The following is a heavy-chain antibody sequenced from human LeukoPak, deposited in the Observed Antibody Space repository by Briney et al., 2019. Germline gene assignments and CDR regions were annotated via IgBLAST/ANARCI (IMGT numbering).Heavy chain of an antibody. CDR2: ISGSGGST. V-gene: IGHV3-23*01. D-gene: IGHD3-22*01. Sequence: GGSLRLSCAASGFTFSSYAMSWVRQAPGKGLEWVSAISGSGGSTSYAQKFQGRVTMTRDTSTSTVYMELSSLRSEDTAVYYCARDYYDSSGYPRSYNWFDPWGQGTLVTVSS. CDR1: GFTFSSYA. CDR3: ARDYYDSSGYPRSYNWFDP. J-gene: IGHJ5*02.